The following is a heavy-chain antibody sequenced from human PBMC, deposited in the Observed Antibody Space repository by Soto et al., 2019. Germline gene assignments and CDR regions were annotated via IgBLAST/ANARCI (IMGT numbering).Heavy chain of an antibody. D-gene: IGHD3-22*01. Sequence: ASVKVSCKASGYTFTTYYMHWVRQAPGQGLEWMGIINPSGASTSYAQKFRGRVTMTRDTSTSTVYMELSSLRSEDTAVYYCARVHSYDSSGYYYYYYGMDVWGQGTTVTVSS. CDR3: ARVHSYDSSGYYYYYYGMDV. J-gene: IGHJ6*02. V-gene: IGHV1-46*01. CDR1: GYTFTTYY. CDR2: INPSGAST.